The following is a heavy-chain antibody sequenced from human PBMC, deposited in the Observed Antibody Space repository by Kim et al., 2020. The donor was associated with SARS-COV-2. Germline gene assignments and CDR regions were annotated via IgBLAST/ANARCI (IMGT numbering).Heavy chain of an antibody. D-gene: IGHD3-3*01. V-gene: IGHV1-69*13. Sequence: SVKVSCKASGGTFSSYAISWVRQAPGQGLEWMGGIIPIFGTANYAQKFQGRVTITADESTSTAYMELSSLRSEDTAVYYCARFPYYDFWSGYYTYGMDVWGQGATVTVAS. CDR3: ARFPYYDFWSGYYTYGMDV. CDR2: IIPIFGTA. CDR1: GGTFSSYA. J-gene: IGHJ6*02.